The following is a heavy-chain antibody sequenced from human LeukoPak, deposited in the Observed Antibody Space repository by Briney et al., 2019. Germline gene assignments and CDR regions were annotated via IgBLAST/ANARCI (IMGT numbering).Heavy chain of an antibody. CDR2: INSDGSST. Sequence: PGGSLRLSCAASGFTFSSYWMHWVRQAPGKELVWISRINSDGSSTSYVDSVKGRFTISRDNAKNTLYLQMNSLRAEDTAVYYCGRGNYYGMDVWGQGTTVTVSS. CDR3: GRGNYYGMDV. CDR1: GFTFSSYW. V-gene: IGHV3-74*01. J-gene: IGHJ6*02.